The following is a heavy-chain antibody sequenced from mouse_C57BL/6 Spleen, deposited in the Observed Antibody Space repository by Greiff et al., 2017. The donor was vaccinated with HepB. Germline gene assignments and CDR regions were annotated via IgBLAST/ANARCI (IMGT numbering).Heavy chain of an antibody. CDR3: ASSYSYYYAMDY. D-gene: IGHD1-1*01. CDR1: GYTFTSYW. V-gene: IGHV1-64*01. CDR2: IHPNSGST. J-gene: IGHJ4*01. Sequence: QVQLQQPGAELVKPGASVKLSCKASGYTFTSYWMHWVKQRPGQGLEWIGMIHPNSGSTNYNEKFKRKATLTVDKSSSTAYMQLSSLTSEDSAVYYCASSYSYYYAMDYWGQGTSVTVSS.